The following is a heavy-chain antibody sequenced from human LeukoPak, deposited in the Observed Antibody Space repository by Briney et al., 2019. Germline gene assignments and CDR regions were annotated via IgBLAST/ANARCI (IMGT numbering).Heavy chain of an antibody. V-gene: IGHV3-30-3*01. J-gene: IGHJ4*02. CDR3: ARVASMITFGGVISS. CDR1: GFTFSSYA. D-gene: IGHD3-16*02. CDR2: ISYDGSNK. Sequence: PGGSLRLSCAASGFTFSSYAMHWVRQAPGKGLEWVAVISYDGSNKYYADSVKGRFTISRDNSKNTLYLQMNSLRAEDTAVYYCARVASMITFGGVISSWGQGTPVTVSS.